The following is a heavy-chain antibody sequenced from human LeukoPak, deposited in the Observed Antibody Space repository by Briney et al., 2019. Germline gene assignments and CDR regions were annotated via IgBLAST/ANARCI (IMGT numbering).Heavy chain of an antibody. CDR1: GGALSSYH. V-gene: IGHV4-59*08. D-gene: IGHD2-2*01. J-gene: IGHJ6*02. Sequence: PSETLSLTCTVSGGALSSYHWSWIRQSPGRGLEWLGHISYRGNTDYNPSLKSRVTISVDTSKNQFYLKLSSVTAADTAVYYCARSGITSSYFYYYGLDVWGQGTTVTVSS. CDR3: ARSGITSSYFYYYGLDV. CDR2: ISYRGNT.